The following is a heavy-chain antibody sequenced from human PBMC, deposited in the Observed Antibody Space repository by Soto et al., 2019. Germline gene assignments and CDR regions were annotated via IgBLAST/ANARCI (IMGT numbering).Heavy chain of an antibody. Sequence: ASETLSLTCTVSGGSISSSSYYWGWIRQPPGKGLEWIGSIYYSGSTYYNPSLKSRVTISVDTSKNQFSLKLSSVTAADTAVYYCARHTGDCSGGSCYARGELYYGMDGWGQGTTVTVSS. CDR2: IYYSGST. CDR3: ARHTGDCSGGSCYARGELYYGMDG. V-gene: IGHV4-39*01. J-gene: IGHJ6*02. CDR1: GGSISSSSYY. D-gene: IGHD2-15*01.